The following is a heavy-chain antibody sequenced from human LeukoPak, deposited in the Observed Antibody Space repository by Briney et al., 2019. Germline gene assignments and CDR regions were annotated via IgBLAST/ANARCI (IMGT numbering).Heavy chain of an antibody. CDR2: IKKDGSEQ. J-gene: IGHJ5*02. CDR1: GFTFSNYW. Sequence: GGSLRLSCAASGFTFSNYWMTWVRQAPGKGLEWVANIKKDGSEQNSANSVKGRFTISRDNAKNSLFLQMNSLRADDTAVYYCARDVSAKYGSSWRIHLAPGAQGPLVPVPS. V-gene: IGHV3-7*01. CDR3: ARDVSAKYGSSWRIHLAP. D-gene: IGHD6-6*01.